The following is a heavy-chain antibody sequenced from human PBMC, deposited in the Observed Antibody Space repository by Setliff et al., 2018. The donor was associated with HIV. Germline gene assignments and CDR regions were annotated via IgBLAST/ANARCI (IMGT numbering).Heavy chain of an antibody. CDR2: MNPNSGNT. D-gene: IGHD3-16*01. CDR3: ARDRYYDYVWGSLLGYYYGMDV. J-gene: IGHJ6*02. CDR1: GYTFTSYD. Sequence: ASVKVSCKASGYTFTSYDINWVRQATGQGLEWMGWMNPNSGNTGYAQKFQGRVTITRNTSISTAYMELGSLRSEDTAVYYCARDRYYDYVWGSLLGYYYGMDVWGQGTTVTVSS. V-gene: IGHV1-8*03.